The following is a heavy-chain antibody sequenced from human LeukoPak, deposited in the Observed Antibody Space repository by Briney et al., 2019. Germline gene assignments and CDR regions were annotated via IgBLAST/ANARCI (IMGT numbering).Heavy chain of an antibody. V-gene: IGHV4-59*01. D-gene: IGHD2-21*02. Sequence: PSETLSLTCTVSGSSISNYYWSWIRQPPGKGLEWVGYIYYSGSTNYNPSLESRVTISVDTSKNQFSLRLSSVTAADTAVYYCARDGGYCGGDCYFYWGQGTLVTVSS. J-gene: IGHJ4*02. CDR2: IYYSGST. CDR1: GSSISNYY. CDR3: ARDGGYCGGDCYFY.